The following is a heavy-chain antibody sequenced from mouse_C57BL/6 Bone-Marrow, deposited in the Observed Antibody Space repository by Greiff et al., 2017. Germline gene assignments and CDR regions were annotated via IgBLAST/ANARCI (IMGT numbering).Heavy chain of an antibody. V-gene: IGHV1-82*01. Sequence: VPLQQSGPELVKPGASVKISCKASGYAFSSSWMNWVKQRPGKGLEWIGRIYPGDGDTNYNGKFKGKATLTADKSSSTAYMQLSSLTSEDSAVYFCARREIYYGNYEGAMDYWGQGTSVTVSS. J-gene: IGHJ4*01. CDR3: ARREIYYGNYEGAMDY. CDR2: IYPGDGDT. D-gene: IGHD2-1*01. CDR1: GYAFSSSW.